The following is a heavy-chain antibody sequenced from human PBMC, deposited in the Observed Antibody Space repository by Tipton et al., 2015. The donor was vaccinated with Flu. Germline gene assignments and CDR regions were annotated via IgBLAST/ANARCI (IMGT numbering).Heavy chain of an antibody. D-gene: IGHD3-16*01. CDR2: IYYTGYP. CDR1: GGSISSSSHY. V-gene: IGHV4-39*07. CDR3: AKGLFGWVES. J-gene: IGHJ5*01. Sequence: TLSLTCTVSGGSISSSSHYWGWIRQAPGRGLEWVGSIYYTGYPYYNSSLKSRLAMSIDTYKKQFSLRLSSVTAADTAVYYCAKGLFGWVESWAQGTLVTVS.